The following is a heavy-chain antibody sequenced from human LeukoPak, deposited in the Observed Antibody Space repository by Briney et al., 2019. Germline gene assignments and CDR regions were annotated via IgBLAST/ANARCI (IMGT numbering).Heavy chain of an antibody. CDR3: AADPVCGGDCSYAFDI. J-gene: IGHJ3*02. CDR1: GFTFTSSA. D-gene: IGHD2-21*02. V-gene: IGHV1-58*01. Sequence: SVKVSCKASGFTFTSSAVQWVRQARGQRLEWIGWIVVGSGNTNYAQKFQERVTITRDMSTSTAYMELSSLRSEDTAAYYCAADPVCGGDCSYAFDIWGQGTMVTVSS. CDR2: IVVGSGNT.